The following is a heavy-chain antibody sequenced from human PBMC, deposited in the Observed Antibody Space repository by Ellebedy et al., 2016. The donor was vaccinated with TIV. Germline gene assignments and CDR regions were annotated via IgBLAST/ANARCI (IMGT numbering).Heavy chain of an antibody. CDR3: ARMGQLWSLGACDH. V-gene: IGHV4-59*01. CDR1: GGSISSYY. CDR2: SYYSGST. D-gene: IGHD5-18*01. Sequence: MPSETLSLTCTVSGGSISSYYWSWIWQPPGKGLEWIGYSYYSGSTHYNPTLKSRVTISVDTSKNQFSLKLSSVTAADTAVYYCARMGQLWSLGACDHWGQGTLVTVSS. J-gene: IGHJ4*02.